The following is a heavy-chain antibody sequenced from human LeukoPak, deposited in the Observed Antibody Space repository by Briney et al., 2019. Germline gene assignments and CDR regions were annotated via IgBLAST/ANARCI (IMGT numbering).Heavy chain of an antibody. Sequence: PGGSLRLSCAASGFTFSSYAMSWVRQAPGKGLEWVSAISGSGGSTYYADSVKGRFTISRDNSKNTLYLQMDSLRAEDTAVYYCAKGRQYSSSWADAFDIWGQGTMVTVSS. CDR3: AKGRQYSSSWADAFDI. D-gene: IGHD6-13*01. CDR2: ISGSGGST. V-gene: IGHV3-23*01. CDR1: GFTFSSYA. J-gene: IGHJ3*02.